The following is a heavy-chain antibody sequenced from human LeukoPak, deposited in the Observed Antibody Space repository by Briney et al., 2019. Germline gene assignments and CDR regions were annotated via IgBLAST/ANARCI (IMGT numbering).Heavy chain of an antibody. J-gene: IGHJ5*02. V-gene: IGHV1-2*02. CDR1: GYTFTGYY. D-gene: IGHD2-2*01. CDR2: INPNSGGT. CDR3: ARTEMGNIVVVPAAMSRFDP. Sequence: ASVKVSCKASGYTFTGYYMRWVRQAPGQGLEWMGWINPNSGGTNYAQKFQGRVTMTRDTSISTAYMELSRLRSDDTAVYYCARTEMGNIVVVPAAMSRFDPWGQGTLVTVSS.